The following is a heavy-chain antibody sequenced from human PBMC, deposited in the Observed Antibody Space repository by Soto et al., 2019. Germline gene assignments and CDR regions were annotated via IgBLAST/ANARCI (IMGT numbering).Heavy chain of an antibody. CDR1: GGTFSSYA. J-gene: IGHJ4*02. Sequence: QVQLVQSGAEVKKPGSSVKVSCKASGGTFSSYAISWVRQAPGQGLEWMGGIIPIFGTADYAQKFQGRVTIEANESASTDNKKLNSQRSEESAVYYCASHYDSSGYYYRGLDYWGQGTLVTVSS. V-gene: IGHV1-69*12. D-gene: IGHD3-22*01. CDR2: IIPIFGTA. CDR3: ASHYDSSGYYYRGLDY.